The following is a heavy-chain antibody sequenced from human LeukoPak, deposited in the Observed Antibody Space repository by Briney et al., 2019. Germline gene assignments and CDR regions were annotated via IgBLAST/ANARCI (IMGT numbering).Heavy chain of an antibody. J-gene: IGHJ4*02. Sequence: SETLSLTCAVYGGSFSGYYWSWIRQPPGKGPEWIGEINHSGSTNYNPSLKSRVTISVDTSKNQFSLKLSSVTAADTAVYYCARNGYSSGWYEGVVYWGQGTLVTVSS. D-gene: IGHD6-19*01. CDR1: GGSFSGYY. CDR2: INHSGST. CDR3: ARNGYSSGWYEGVVY. V-gene: IGHV4-34*01.